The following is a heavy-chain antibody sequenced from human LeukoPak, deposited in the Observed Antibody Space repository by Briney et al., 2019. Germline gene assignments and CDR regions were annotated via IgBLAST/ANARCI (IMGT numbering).Heavy chain of an antibody. D-gene: IGHD2-15*01. Sequence: GGSLRLSCAASGFTFSSYEMNWVRQAPGKGLEWVSYISSSGSTIYYADSVKGRFTISRDNAKNSLYLQMNSLRADDTAVYYCARGYCSGGSCAHFPDYFDYWGQGTLVTVSS. CDR1: GFTFSSYE. CDR3: ARGYCSGGSCAHFPDYFDY. CDR2: ISSSGSTI. J-gene: IGHJ4*02. V-gene: IGHV3-48*03.